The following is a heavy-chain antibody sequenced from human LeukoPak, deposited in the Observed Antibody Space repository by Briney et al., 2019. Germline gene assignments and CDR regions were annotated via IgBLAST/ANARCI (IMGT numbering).Heavy chain of an antibody. Sequence: SETLSLTCAVSGGSISSGGYSWSWIRQPPGKGLEWIGYIYYSGSTYYNPSLKSRVTISVDTSKNQFSLKLSSVTAADTAVYYCARVSSGWYGLDYWGQGTLVTVSS. CDR1: GGSISSGGYS. V-gene: IGHV4-30-4*07. J-gene: IGHJ4*02. D-gene: IGHD6-19*01. CDR3: ARVSSGWYGLDY. CDR2: IYYSGST.